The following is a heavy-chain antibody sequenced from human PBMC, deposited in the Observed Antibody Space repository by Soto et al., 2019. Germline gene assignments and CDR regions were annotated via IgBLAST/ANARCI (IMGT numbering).Heavy chain of an antibody. V-gene: IGHV4-61*01. CDR3: AKDLGSNYLDY. CDR1: GGSVSSGSYY. J-gene: IGHJ4*02. Sequence: KTSETLSLTCTVSGGSVSSGSYYWSWIRQPPGKGLEWIGYIYYSGSTNYNPSLKSRVTISVDTSKNQFSLKLSSVTAADTAVYFCAKDLGSNYLDYWGQGTQVTVCS. CDR2: IYYSGST. D-gene: IGHD6-13*01.